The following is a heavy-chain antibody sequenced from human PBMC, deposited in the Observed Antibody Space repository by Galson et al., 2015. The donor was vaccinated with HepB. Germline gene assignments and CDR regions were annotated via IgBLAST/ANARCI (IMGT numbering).Heavy chain of an antibody. D-gene: IGHD6-13*01. J-gene: IGHJ4*02. Sequence: SVKVSCKASGYTFNDYGFTWVRQVPGQGLEWMGCIGGKNHNTWYAQKFQGRVTLTRDTSTNTAFMELRSLRFDDTAVYYCARDLGIGAAGCGHKWGQGTLVTVSS. CDR3: ARDLGIGAAGCGHK. V-gene: IGHV1-18*01. CDR1: GYTFNDYG. CDR2: IGGKNHNT.